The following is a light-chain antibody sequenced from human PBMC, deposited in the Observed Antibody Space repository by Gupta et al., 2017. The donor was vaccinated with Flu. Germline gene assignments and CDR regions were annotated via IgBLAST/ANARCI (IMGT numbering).Light chain of an antibody. CDR1: SERSVFA. Sequence: QLVLTQSPSASASLGASVKPTCSLISERSVFAIAWFLQQPPKGPRYLMTLNSDGSLTKGDGIPGRVSGSSSGAERDLTSSSLQSEDEAEYYCRTGGTDMGVFGGGTKLTVL. J-gene: IGLJ3*02. CDR3: RTGGTDMGV. V-gene: IGLV4-69*01. CDR2: LNSDGSL.